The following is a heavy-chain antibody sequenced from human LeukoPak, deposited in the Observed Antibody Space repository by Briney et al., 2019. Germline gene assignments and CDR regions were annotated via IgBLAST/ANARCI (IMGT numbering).Heavy chain of an antibody. Sequence: TSETLSLTCTVSGGSISSSSYYWGWIRQPPGKGLEWIGSIYYSGSTNYNPSLKSRVTISVDTSKNQFSLKLSSVTAADTAVYYCARATVTTPYAFDIWGQGTMVTVSS. D-gene: IGHD4-17*01. CDR2: IYYSGST. CDR1: GGSISSSSYY. CDR3: ARATVTTPYAFDI. J-gene: IGHJ3*02. V-gene: IGHV4-39*07.